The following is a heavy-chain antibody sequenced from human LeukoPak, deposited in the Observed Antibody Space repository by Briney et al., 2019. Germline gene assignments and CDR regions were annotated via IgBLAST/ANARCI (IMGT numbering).Heavy chain of an antibody. Sequence: GGSLRLSCAASGFTFSSYGMHWVRQAPGKGLEWVAFIRYDGSNKYYADSVKGRFTISRDNSKNTLYLQMNSLRAEDTDVYYCAKDPWLYGSGSYYISSYFDYWGQGTLVTVSS. CDR1: GFTFSSYG. J-gene: IGHJ4*02. CDR3: AKDPWLYGSGSYYISSYFDY. V-gene: IGHV3-30*02. CDR2: IRYDGSNK. D-gene: IGHD3-10*01.